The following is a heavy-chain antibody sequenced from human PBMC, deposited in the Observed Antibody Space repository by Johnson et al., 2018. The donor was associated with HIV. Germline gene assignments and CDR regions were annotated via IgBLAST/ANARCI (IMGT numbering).Heavy chain of an antibody. Sequence: VQLVESGGGLVQPGGSLRLSCAASGFTFSSYAMSWVRQAPGKGLEWVSVIYSGGSTYYADSVKGRFTISRDNSKNTLYLQMNSLRAEETAVYYCAKAEGGRRGAFDIWGQGTMVTVSS. V-gene: IGHV3-66*01. J-gene: IGHJ3*02. CDR1: GFTFSSYA. D-gene: IGHD3-16*01. CDR2: IYSGGST. CDR3: AKAEGGRRGAFDI.